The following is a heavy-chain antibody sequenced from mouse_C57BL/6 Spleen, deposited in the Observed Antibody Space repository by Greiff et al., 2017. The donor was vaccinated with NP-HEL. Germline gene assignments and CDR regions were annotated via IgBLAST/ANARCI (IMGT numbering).Heavy chain of an antibody. V-gene: IGHV5-6*01. CDR2: ISSGGSST. Sequence: EVLVVESGGDLVKPGGSLKLSCAASGFTFSSYGMSWVRQTPDKRLEWVATISSGGSSTYYPDSVKGRFTISRDNAKNTLYLQMSSLKSEDTAMYYCARLNWDYFDYWGQGTTLTVSS. CDR1: GFTFSSYG. CDR3: ARLNWDYFDY. J-gene: IGHJ2*01. D-gene: IGHD4-1*01.